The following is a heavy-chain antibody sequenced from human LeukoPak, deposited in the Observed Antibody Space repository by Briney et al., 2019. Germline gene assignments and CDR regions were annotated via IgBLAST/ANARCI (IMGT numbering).Heavy chain of an antibody. D-gene: IGHD2-21*02. Sequence: GGSLRLSCAASGFTFSSYSMNWVRQAPGKGLEWVSSISSSSSYIYYADSVKGRFTISRDNAKNSLYLQMNSLRAEDMALYYCAKASYCGGDCSYFDYWGQGTLVTVSS. V-gene: IGHV3-21*04. CDR2: ISSSSSYI. CDR1: GFTFSSYS. CDR3: AKASYCGGDCSYFDY. J-gene: IGHJ4*02.